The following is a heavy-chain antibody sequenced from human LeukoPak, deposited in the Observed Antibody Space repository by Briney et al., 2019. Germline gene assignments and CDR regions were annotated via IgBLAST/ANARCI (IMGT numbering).Heavy chain of an antibody. D-gene: IGHD3-22*01. CDR3: VNPRWYYDNSGYSYYYGMDV. Sequence: PGGSLRLSCSASGFTFSRYGMHWVRQAPGKGLEYVSAIVSNGDSTYYADSVKGRFTISRDNAKNTLYLQMSSLRPDDTAVYYCVNPRWYYDNSGYSYYYGMDVWGQGTTVTVSS. CDR2: IVSNGDST. J-gene: IGHJ6*02. CDR1: GFTFSRYG. V-gene: IGHV3-64D*09.